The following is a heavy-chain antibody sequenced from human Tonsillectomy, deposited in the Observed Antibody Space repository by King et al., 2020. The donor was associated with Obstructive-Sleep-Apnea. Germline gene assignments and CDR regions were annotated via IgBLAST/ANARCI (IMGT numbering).Heavy chain of an antibody. V-gene: IGHV3-15*01. Sequence: VQLVESGGGLVKPGGSLRLSCAASGFTFSNAWMRWVRQAPGKGLEWVGLIKIKTDGGTTDYAAPGKGRFTISRDVSKKTLYLQMNSLKTEDTAVYYCTTDPGIAVAGTVDYWGQGTLVTVSS. CDR1: GFTFSNAW. CDR3: TTDPGIAVAGTVDY. J-gene: IGHJ4*02. D-gene: IGHD6-19*01. CDR2: IKIKTDGGTT.